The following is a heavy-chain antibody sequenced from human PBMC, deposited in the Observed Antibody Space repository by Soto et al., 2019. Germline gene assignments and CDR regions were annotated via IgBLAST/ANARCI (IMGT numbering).Heavy chain of an antibody. Sequence: EVQLLESGGGLVQPGGSLRLSCAASGFTFSSYAMSWVRQAPGKGLEWVSAISGSGGSTYYADSVKGRFTISRDSSKNTPYLQMNSLRAKDTALYYCAKKPAQTVNTSRGFYMDVWGKGTTVIVSS. D-gene: IGHD4-17*01. CDR3: AKKPAQTVNTSRGFYMDV. CDR1: GFTFSSYA. CDR2: ISGSGGST. J-gene: IGHJ6*03. V-gene: IGHV3-23*01.